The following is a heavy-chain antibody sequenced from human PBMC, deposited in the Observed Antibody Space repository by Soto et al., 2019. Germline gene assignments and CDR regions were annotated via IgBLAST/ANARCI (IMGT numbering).Heavy chain of an antibody. CDR3: ARTIVVVPAAILDWFDP. D-gene: IGHD2-2*02. CDR2: INHSGST. CDR1: GGSFSGYY. Sequence: SETLSLTCAVYGGSFSGYYWSWIRQPPGKGLEWIGEINHSGSTNYILSLKSRVTISVDTSKNQFSLNLRSVTAADTAVYYCARTIVVVPAAILDWFDPWGQGTLVTVSS. J-gene: IGHJ5*02. V-gene: IGHV4-34*01.